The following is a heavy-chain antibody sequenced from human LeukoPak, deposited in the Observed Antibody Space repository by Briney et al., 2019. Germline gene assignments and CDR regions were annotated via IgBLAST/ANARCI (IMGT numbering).Heavy chain of an antibody. CDR2: ISYDGNTI. J-gene: IGHJ4*02. D-gene: IGHD6-25*01. CDR3: ARSSGLQKFDY. V-gene: IGHV3-30-3*01. Sequence: PGGSLRLSCAASEFTFSNYALHWVRQAPGKALQWVAVISYDGNTIHYADSVKGRFIISRDASKNTLYLQMNSLRAEDTAVYYCARSSGLQKFDYWGQGTLVTVSS. CDR1: EFTFSNYA.